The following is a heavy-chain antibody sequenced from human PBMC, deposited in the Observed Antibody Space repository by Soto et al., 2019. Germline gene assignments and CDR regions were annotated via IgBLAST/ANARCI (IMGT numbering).Heavy chain of an antibody. D-gene: IGHD3-10*01. CDR2: INPSGGST. Sequence: QVQLVQSGAEVKKPGASVKVSCKASGYTFTSYYMHWVRQAPGQGLEWMGIINPSGGSTSYAQKCQGRVTMTRDTSTSTVYMELSSLRSEDTAVYYCASRAGSGRYLDYWGQGTLVTVSS. J-gene: IGHJ4*02. CDR1: GYTFTSYY. CDR3: ASRAGSGRYLDY. V-gene: IGHV1-46*03.